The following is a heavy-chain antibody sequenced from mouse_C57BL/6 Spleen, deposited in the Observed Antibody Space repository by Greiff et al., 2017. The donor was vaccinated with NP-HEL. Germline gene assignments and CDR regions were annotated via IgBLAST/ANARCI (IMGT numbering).Heavy chain of an antibody. D-gene: IGHD2-5*01. J-gene: IGHJ3*01. CDR3: ARDDSNVFAY. CDR2: IYPGSGST. Sequence: QVQLQQPGAELVKPGASVKMSCKASGYTFTSYWITWVKQRPGPGLEWIGDIYPGSGSTNYNEKFKNKATLTVDTSSSTAYMQLSSLTSDDSAVYYCARDDSNVFAYWGQGTLVTVSA. V-gene: IGHV1-55*01. CDR1: GYTFTSYW.